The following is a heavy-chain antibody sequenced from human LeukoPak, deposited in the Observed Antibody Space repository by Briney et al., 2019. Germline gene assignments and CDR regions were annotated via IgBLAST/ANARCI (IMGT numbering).Heavy chain of an antibody. Sequence: GGSLRLSCAASGFTFSSYAMSWVRQAPGKGLEWVSTIRASGTTTHYADSVKGRFTISRDNSKNTLYLQMNSLRAEDTAVYYCAKALLTGYFLFDYWGQGTLVTVSS. D-gene: IGHD3-9*01. CDR2: IRASGTTT. J-gene: IGHJ4*02. V-gene: IGHV3-23*01. CDR3: AKALLTGYFLFDY. CDR1: GFTFSSYA.